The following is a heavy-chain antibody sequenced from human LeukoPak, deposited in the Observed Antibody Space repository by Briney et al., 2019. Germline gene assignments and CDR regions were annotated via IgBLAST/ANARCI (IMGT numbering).Heavy chain of an antibody. V-gene: IGHV3-21*01. CDR3: ARAPLTYSSNWYFDY. D-gene: IGHD6-13*01. CDR1: GFSFHTYS. J-gene: IGHJ4*02. Sequence: GGSLRLSCAASGFSFHTYSMNWVRQAPGKGLEWVSSISSGSDYIYYADSMKGRFTISRDNAKNSLYLQVNSLRPEDTAVYYCARAPLTYSSNWYFDYWGQGTLVTVSS. CDR2: ISSGSDYI.